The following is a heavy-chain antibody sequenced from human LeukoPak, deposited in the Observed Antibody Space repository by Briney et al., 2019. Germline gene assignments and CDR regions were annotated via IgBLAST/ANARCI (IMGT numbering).Heavy chain of an antibody. D-gene: IGHD5-12*01. CDR2: ISGSGGST. CDR1: GFTFSSYA. CDR3: AKWSGYWSY. Sequence: GGSLRLSCAASGFTFSSYAMSGVREAPGKGRECVSDISGSGGSTYYADSVKGRFTISRDNSKNTLYLQMNSLRAEDTAVYYCAKWSGYWSYWGQGTLVTVSS. V-gene: IGHV3-23*01. J-gene: IGHJ4*02.